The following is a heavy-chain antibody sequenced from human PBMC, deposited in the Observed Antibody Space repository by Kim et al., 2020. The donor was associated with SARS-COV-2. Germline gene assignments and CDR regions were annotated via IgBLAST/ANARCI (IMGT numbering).Heavy chain of an antibody. D-gene: IGHD4-4*01. CDR2: ISWNSGSI. V-gene: IGHV3-9*01. J-gene: IGHJ4*02. CDR3: AKSTTVTTLVHY. Sequence: GGSLRLSCAASGFTFGDYAMHWVRQAPGKGLEWVSGISWNSGSIGYADSVKGRFTISRDNAKNSLYLQMNSLRAEDTALYYCAKSTTVTTLVHYWGQGTLVTVSS. CDR1: GFTFGDYA.